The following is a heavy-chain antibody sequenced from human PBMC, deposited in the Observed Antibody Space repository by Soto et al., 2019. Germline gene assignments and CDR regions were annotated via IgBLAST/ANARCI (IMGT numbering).Heavy chain of an antibody. J-gene: IGHJ4*02. Sequence: QVQLVESGGGVVQPGRSLRLSCAASGFTFSSYAMHWVRQAPGKGLEWVAVISYDGSNKYYADSVKGRFTISRDNSKNTLYLQMNSLRAEDTAVYYCAGPRTSSSWYPLGYWGQGTLVTVSS. CDR1: GFTFSSYA. CDR2: ISYDGSNK. CDR3: AGPRTSSSWYPLGY. D-gene: IGHD6-13*01. V-gene: IGHV3-30-3*01.